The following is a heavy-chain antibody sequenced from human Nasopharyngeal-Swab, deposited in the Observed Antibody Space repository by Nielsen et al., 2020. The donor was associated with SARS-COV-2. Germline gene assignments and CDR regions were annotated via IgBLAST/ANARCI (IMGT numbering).Heavy chain of an antibody. CDR2: INHSGST. V-gene: IGHV4-34*01. CDR1: GGSFSGYY. J-gene: IGHJ6*02. Sequence: SETLSLTCAVYGGSFSGYYWSWIRQPPGKGLEWIGEINHSGSTNYNPSLKSRVTISVDTSKNQFSLKLSSVTAADTAVYYCARHRKGYCSSTSCYYYYGMDVWGQGTTVTVSS. D-gene: IGHD2-2*01. CDR3: ARHRKGYCSSTSCYYYYGMDV.